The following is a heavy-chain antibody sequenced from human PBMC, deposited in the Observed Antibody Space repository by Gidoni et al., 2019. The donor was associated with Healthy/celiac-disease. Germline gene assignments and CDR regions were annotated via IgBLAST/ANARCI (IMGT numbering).Heavy chain of an antibody. CDR3: ALSGSGSTSLFDY. V-gene: IGHV3-21*01. CDR1: GFTFSSYS. D-gene: IGHD2-2*01. Sequence: EVQLVESGGGLVKPGGSLRLSCAASGFTFSSYSMNWVRQAPGKGLEWVSSISSSSSYIYYADSVKGRFTISRDNAKNSLYLQMNSLRAEDTAVYYCALSGSGSTSLFDYWGQGTLVTVSS. CDR2: ISSSSSYI. J-gene: IGHJ4*02.